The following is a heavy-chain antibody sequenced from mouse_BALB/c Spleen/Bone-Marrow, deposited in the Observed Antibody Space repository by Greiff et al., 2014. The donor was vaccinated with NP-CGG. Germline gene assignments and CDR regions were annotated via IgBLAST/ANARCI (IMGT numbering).Heavy chain of an antibody. D-gene: IGHD1-3*01. V-gene: IGHV1S81*02. J-gene: IGHJ1*01. CDR1: GYNFISYW. Sequence: ESEAELVKPGASVKLSCKASGYNFISYWIHWVKQRPGQGLEWIGEINPGNGRTNYNEKIKNKATLTIDKSSSTAYMQLSRLTSEDSAVYYCARWGKGYFDVWGAGTTVTVSS. CDR3: ARWGKGYFDV. CDR2: INPGNGRT.